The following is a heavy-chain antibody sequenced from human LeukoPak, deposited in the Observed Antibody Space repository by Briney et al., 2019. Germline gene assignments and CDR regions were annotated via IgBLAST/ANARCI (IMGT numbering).Heavy chain of an antibody. D-gene: IGHD3-22*01. J-gene: IGHJ4*02. CDR2: ISYDGSNK. V-gene: IGHV3-30*18. Sequence: GGSLRLSCAASGFTFSSYGMHWARQAPGKGLEWVAVISYDGSNKYYADSVKGRFTISRDNSKNTLYLQMNSLRAEDTAVYYCAKSESRGHYYDSSGYYLFDYWGQGTLVTVSS. CDR3: AKSESRGHYYDSSGYYLFDY. CDR1: GFTFSSYG.